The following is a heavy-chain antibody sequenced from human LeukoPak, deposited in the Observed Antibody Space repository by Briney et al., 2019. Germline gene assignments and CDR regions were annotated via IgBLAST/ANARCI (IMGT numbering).Heavy chain of an antibody. Sequence: ASVKVSCKASGYTFTSNYMHWVRQAPGQGLEWMGVIAPSSGTTSYAQKFQGRVTMTRDTSTSTLYMELSSLTSEDTAVYYCARASGSSAVPFDYWGKGPLVTVSS. CDR2: IAPSSGTT. J-gene: IGHJ4*02. CDR1: GYTFTSNY. D-gene: IGHD3-10*01. CDR3: ARASGSSAVPFDY. V-gene: IGHV1-46*01.